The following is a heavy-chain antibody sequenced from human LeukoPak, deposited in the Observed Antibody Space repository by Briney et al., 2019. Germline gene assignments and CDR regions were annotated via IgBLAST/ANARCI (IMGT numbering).Heavy chain of an antibody. Sequence: GGSLRLSCAASGFTVSGNYMSWVRQAPGKGLEWVANINQDGGEEYYVDSLKGRFTISRDNAKNSLYLQMNSLRADDTAVYYCARYCSIGSCFDYWGQGALVTVSS. V-gene: IGHV3-7*04. J-gene: IGHJ4*02. CDR2: INQDGGEE. D-gene: IGHD2-15*01. CDR3: ARYCSIGSCFDY. CDR1: GFTVSGNY.